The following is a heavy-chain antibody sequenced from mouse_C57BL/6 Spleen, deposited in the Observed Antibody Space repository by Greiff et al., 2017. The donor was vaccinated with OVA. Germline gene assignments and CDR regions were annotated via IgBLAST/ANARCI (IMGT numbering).Heavy chain of an antibody. V-gene: IGHV1-50*01. Sequence: QVQLQQPGAELVKPGASVKLSCKASGYTFTSYWMQWVKQRPGQGLEWIGEIDPSDSYTNYNQKFKGKATLTVDTSSSTAYMQLSSLTSEDSAVYYCARAGQDYCDYWGQGTTLTVSS. J-gene: IGHJ2*01. CDR3: ARAGQDYCDY. CDR2: IDPSDSYT. D-gene: IGHD3-3*01. CDR1: GYTFTSYW.